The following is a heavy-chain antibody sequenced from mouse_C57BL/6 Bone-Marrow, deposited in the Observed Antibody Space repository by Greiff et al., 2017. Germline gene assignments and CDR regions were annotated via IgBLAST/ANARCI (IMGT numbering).Heavy chain of an antibody. V-gene: IGHV1-82*01. Sequence: VQLQQSGPELVKPGASVKISCKASGYAFSSSWMNWVKQRPGKGLEWIGRIYPGDGDTNYNGKFKGKATLTADKSSSTAYMQLSSLTSEDSAVYFCARSGGYDGYSYAMDYWGQGTSVTVSS. J-gene: IGHJ4*01. CDR3: ARSGGYDGYSYAMDY. CDR2: IYPGDGDT. D-gene: IGHD2-3*01. CDR1: GYAFSSSW.